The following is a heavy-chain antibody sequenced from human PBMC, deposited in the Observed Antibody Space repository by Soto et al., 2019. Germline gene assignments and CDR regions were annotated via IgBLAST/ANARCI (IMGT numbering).Heavy chain of an antibody. V-gene: IGHV3-23*01. D-gene: IGHD2-2*01. CDR2: ISGSGGST. CDR3: EKNTGPAAHNAMDV. J-gene: IGHJ6*02. Sequence: EVQLLESGGGLVQPGGSLRLSCAASGFTFSSYAMSWVRQAPGKGLEWVSGISGSGGSTYYADSVKGRFTISRDNSKNTLYLQMNSLTAEDPALYYCEKNTGPAAHNAMDVWGQGTTVTVSS. CDR1: GFTFSSYA.